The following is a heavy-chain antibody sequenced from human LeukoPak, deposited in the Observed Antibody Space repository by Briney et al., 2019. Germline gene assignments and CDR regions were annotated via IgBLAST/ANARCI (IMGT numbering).Heavy chain of an antibody. V-gene: IGHV4-4*07. J-gene: IGHJ4*02. CDR3: ARALYSSSWYLDY. CDR2: IYTNGNT. CDR1: GGSISNYY. D-gene: IGHD6-13*01. Sequence: SETLSLTCTVSGGSISNYYWTWIRQPAGKGLEWIGRIYTNGNTNYNPSLKSRVTMSVDTSKNQFSLKLTSVTAADTAVYYCARALYSSSWYLDYWGQGTLVTVSS.